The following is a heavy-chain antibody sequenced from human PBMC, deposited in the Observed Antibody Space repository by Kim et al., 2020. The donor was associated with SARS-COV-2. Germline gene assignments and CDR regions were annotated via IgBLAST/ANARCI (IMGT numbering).Heavy chain of an antibody. V-gene: IGHV3-7*01. CDR1: GFTFSNYW. D-gene: IGHD6-13*01. Sequence: GGSLRLSCAASGFTFSNYWMSWVRQAPGKGLEWVANIKRDGSEKYYVDSVRGRFTISRDNAQNSLFLQMNSLRVEDTAVYYCTSWGAGNYWSPGTLVTVSS. CDR3: TSWGAGNY. J-gene: IGHJ4*02. CDR2: IKRDGSEK.